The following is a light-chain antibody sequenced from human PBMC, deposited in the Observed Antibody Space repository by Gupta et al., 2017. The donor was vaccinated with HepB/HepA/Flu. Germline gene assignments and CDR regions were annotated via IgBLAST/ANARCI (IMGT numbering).Light chain of an antibody. CDR3: QQRSNWPRV. Sequence: IVLTQSPATLSLSPGERATLSCRASQSVSSYLAWYQQKPGQAPRLLIYDASNRATGIPARFSGSGSGTDFTLTISSLEPEDFAVYYCQQRSNWPRVFGGGTKVEIK. CDR2: DAS. CDR1: QSVSSY. V-gene: IGKV3-11*01. J-gene: IGKJ4*01.